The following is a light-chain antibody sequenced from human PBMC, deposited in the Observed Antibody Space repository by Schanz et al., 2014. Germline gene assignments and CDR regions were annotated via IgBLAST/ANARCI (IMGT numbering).Light chain of an antibody. Sequence: QSVLTQPPSASGTPGQRVTISCSGSSSNVGSNGVNWYQQLPGAAPKLLIYGNNQRPSGVPDRFSGSKSGNTASLTISGLQAEDEADYYCCSYAGTYTWVFGGGTKLTVL. CDR2: GNN. CDR1: SSNVGSNG. CDR3: CSYAGTYTWV. J-gene: IGLJ3*02. V-gene: IGLV1-44*01.